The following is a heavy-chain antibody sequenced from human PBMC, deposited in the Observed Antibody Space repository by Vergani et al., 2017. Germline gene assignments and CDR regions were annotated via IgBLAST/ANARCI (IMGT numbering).Heavy chain of an antibody. V-gene: IGHV4-34*01. D-gene: IGHD3-10*01. CDR1: GGFFSGYY. J-gene: IGHJ4*02. CDR2: INHSGST. CDR3: ATLETYYDDSGGYRPFDY. Sequence: QVQLQQWGAGLLKPSETLSLTCAVYGGFFSGYYWSWIRQPPGKGLEWIGEINHSGSTNYNPSLKSRVTISVDTSKNQFSLKLSSVTAADTAVYYCATLETYYDDSGGYRPFDYWGQGTLVTVSS.